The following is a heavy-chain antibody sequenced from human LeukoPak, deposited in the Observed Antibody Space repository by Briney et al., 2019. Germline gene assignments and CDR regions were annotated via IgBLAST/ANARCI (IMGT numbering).Heavy chain of an antibody. CDR3: ARAVATTTDYYGMDV. V-gene: IGHV1-69*04. Sequence: SVKGSCKASGGTFSSYAISWVRQAPGQGLEWMGRIIPILGIANYAQKFQGRVTITADKSTSTAYMELSSLRSEDTAVYYCARAVATTTDYYGMDVWGQGTTVTVSS. D-gene: IGHD5-12*01. CDR1: GGTFSSYA. CDR2: IIPILGIA. J-gene: IGHJ6*02.